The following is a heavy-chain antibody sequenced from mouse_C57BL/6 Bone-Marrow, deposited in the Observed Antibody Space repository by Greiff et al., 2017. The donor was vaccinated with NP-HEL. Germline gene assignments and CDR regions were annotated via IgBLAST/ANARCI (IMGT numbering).Heavy chain of an antibody. CDR2: ISSGGSYT. V-gene: IGHV5-6*01. D-gene: IGHD6-1*01. J-gene: IGHJ3*01. Sequence: EVQLVESGGDLVKPGGSLKLSCAASGFTFSSYGMSWVRQTPDKRLEWVATISSGGSYTYYPDSVKGRFTISRDNAKNTLYLQMSSLKSEDTAMYYCARHPLLFAYWGQGTLVTVSA. CDR1: GFTFSSYG. CDR3: ARHPLLFAY.